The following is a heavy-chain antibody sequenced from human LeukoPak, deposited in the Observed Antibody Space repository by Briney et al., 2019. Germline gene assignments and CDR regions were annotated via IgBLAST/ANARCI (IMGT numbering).Heavy chain of an antibody. V-gene: IGHV3-30*02. CDR3: ARSAYCGGDCYSGYFDY. Sequence: GGSLRLSCAASGFTFSSYGMHWVRQAPGKGLEWVAFIRYDGSNKYYADSVKGRFTISRDNSKNTLYLQMNSLRAEDTAVYYCARSAYCGGDCYSGYFDYWGQGTLVTVSS. J-gene: IGHJ4*02. CDR1: GFTFSSYG. CDR2: IRYDGSNK. D-gene: IGHD2-21*01.